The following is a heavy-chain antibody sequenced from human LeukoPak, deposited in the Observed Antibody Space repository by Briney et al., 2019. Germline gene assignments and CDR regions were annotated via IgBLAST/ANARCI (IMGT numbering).Heavy chain of an antibody. CDR3: ARDYDSSGYYYEGIDY. Sequence: GASVKVSCKASGYTFTGYYMHWVRQAPGQGLDWMGWINPNSGGTNYAQKFQGRITMTRDTSISTAYMELSRLRSDDTAVYYCARDYDSSGYYYEGIDYWGQGTLVTVSS. D-gene: IGHD3-22*01. CDR2: INPNSGGT. J-gene: IGHJ4*02. V-gene: IGHV1-2*02. CDR1: GYTFTGYY.